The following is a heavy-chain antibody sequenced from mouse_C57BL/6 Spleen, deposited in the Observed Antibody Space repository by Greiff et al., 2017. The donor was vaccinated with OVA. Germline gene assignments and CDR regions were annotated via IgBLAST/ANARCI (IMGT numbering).Heavy chain of an antibody. CDR3: ARDYYYGRSLDV. D-gene: IGHD1-1*01. V-gene: IGHV1-78*01. J-gene: IGHJ1*03. CDR2: IYPGDGNT. Sequence: QVQLQQSEAELVKPGASVKISCKASGYTFTDHSIHWVKQRPEQGLEWIGYIYPGDGNTKYNEKFKGKATLTADKSSSTAYMQLNSLTSEDSAVYFCARDYYYGRSLDVWGTGTTVTVSS. CDR1: GYTFTDHS.